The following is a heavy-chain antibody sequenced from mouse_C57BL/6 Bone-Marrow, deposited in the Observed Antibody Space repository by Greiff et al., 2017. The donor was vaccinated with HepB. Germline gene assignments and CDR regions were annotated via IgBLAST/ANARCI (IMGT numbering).Heavy chain of an antibody. CDR2: IDPETGGT. CDR3: TRFFDV. Sequence: QVQLQQSGAELVRPGASVTLSCKASGYTFTDYEMHWVKQTPVHGLEWIGAIDPETGGTAYNQKFKGKAILTADKSSSTAYMQLRSLTSEDSAVYYCTRFFDVWGTGTTVTVSS. CDR1: GYTFTDYE. J-gene: IGHJ1*03. V-gene: IGHV1-15*01.